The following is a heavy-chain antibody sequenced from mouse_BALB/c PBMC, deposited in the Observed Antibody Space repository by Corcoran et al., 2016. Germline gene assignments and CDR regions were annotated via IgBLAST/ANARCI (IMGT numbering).Heavy chain of an antibody. CDR2: FYPYNDNT. Sequence: EVQLQQSGPELVKPGTSVKMSCKASGYTFTSYVIHWVKQKPGQGLEWIGYFYPYNDNTKYNEKFKGKATLTSDKSSSTAYMKLFSLTSEDSAVYYCAREVPGGNPFDYWGQGTTLTVSS. CDR1: GYTFTSYV. CDR3: AREVPGGNPFDY. J-gene: IGHJ2*01. D-gene: IGHD2-1*01. V-gene: IGHV1S136*01.